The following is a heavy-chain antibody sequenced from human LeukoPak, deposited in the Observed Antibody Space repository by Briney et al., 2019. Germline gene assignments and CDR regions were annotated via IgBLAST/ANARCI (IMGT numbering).Heavy chain of an antibody. Sequence: PGGSLKLSCAASGFTFSGSAMHWVRQAPGKGLEWVAFIRYDGSNKYYADSVKGRFTISRDNSKNTLYLQMNSLRAEDTAVYYCATYSSSSGWFDPWGQGTLVTVSS. CDR1: GFTFSGSA. D-gene: IGHD6-6*01. V-gene: IGHV3-30*02. CDR3: ATYSSSSGWFDP. CDR2: IRYDGSNK. J-gene: IGHJ5*02.